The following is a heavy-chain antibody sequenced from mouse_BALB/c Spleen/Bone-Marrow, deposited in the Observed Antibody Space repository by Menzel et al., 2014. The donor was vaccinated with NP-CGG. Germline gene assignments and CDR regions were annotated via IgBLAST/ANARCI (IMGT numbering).Heavy chain of an antibody. CDR2: INPSNGRT. CDR1: GYTFTSYW. V-gene: IGHV1S81*02. CDR3: ARGRPSAMDY. J-gene: IGHJ4*01. Sequence: QLQQSGAELVKPGASVKLSCKASGYTFTSYWMHWVKQRPGQGLEWIGEINPSNGRTNYNEKFKSKATLTVDKSSSTAYMQLSSLTSEDSAVYYCARGRPSAMDYWGQGTSVTVSS.